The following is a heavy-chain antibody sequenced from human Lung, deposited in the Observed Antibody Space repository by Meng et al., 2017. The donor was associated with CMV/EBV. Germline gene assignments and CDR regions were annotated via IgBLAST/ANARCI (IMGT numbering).Heavy chain of an antibody. CDR2: IHPADSDT. CDR1: GENFATYW. CDR3: ARLNLYNWNGLGH. J-gene: IGHJ4*02. V-gene: IGHV5-51*01. D-gene: IGHD1-1*01. Sequence: GESLKISCDASGENFATYWIAWVRQVPGRGLEWVGIIHPADSDTRYSPSLQGHVLITADKSRTTISLQWSTLKASDTAMYYCARLNLYNWNGLGHWGQGTQVTVSS.